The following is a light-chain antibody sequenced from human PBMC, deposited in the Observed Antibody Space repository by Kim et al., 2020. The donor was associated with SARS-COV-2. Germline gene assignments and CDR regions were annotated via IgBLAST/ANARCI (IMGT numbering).Light chain of an antibody. V-gene: IGLV2-14*04. CDR1: SNDVGGYNF. CDR3: SSYTSINTLL. CDR2: DVT. J-gene: IGLJ2*01. Sequence: GQSITIAGTGTSNDVGGYNFVSWYQGHPGKAPKLMIYDVTKRPSGVSDRFSGSKSGNTASLTISGLQTEDEADYYCSSYTSINTLLFGGGTQLTVL.